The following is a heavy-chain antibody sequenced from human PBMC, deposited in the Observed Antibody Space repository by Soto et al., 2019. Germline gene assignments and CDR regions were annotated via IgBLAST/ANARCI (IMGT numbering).Heavy chain of an antibody. V-gene: IGHV4-34*12. J-gene: IGHJ4*02. CDR3: ARRGGGYYPYYFDY. D-gene: IGHD3-22*01. CDR2: ILHSGST. Sequence: SETLSLTCAVYGGSFSGYYWSWIRQPPGKGLEWIGEILHSGSTNYNPSLKSRVTISVDTSKNQFSLKVNSVTAADTAVYFCARRGGGYYPYYFDYWGQGSLVTVSS. CDR1: GGSFSGYY.